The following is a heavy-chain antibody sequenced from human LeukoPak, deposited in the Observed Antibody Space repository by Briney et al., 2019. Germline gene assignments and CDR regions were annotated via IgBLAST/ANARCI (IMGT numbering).Heavy chain of an antibody. CDR3: ARDPDYGDYVPPGPPFDY. D-gene: IGHD4-17*01. J-gene: IGHJ4*02. CDR2: IRQDGSDK. Sequence: PGGSLRLSCAASGFTFTNHWMTWVRQAPGKGLEWVAYIRQDGSDKYYVDSVKGRFTISRDNAKNSLYLQMNSLRAEDTAVYYCARDPDYGDYVPPGPPFDYWGQGTLVTVSS. CDR1: GFTFTNHW. V-gene: IGHV3-7*01.